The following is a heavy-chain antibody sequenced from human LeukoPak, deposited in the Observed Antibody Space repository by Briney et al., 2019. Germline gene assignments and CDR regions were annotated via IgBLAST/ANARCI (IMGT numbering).Heavy chain of an antibody. V-gene: IGHV1-69*05. CDR2: IIPIFGTA. D-gene: IGHD2-15*01. Sequence: SVKVSCTASGGTFSSYAISWVRQAPGQGLEWMGRIIPIFGTANYAQKFQGRVTITTDESTSTAYMELSSLRSEDTAVYYCAREAFLDCSGGSCYSWFDPWGQGTLVTVSS. CDR3: AREAFLDCSGGSCYSWFDP. CDR1: GGTFSSYA. J-gene: IGHJ5*02.